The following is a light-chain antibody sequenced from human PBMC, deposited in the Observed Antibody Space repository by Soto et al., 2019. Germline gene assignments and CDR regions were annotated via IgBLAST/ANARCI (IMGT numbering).Light chain of an antibody. CDR3: KSYAGSNTYV. J-gene: IGLJ1*01. V-gene: IGLV6-57*04. CDR2: EDN. CDR1: GGSIASGL. Sequence: NFMLTQPHSVSESPGRTVTISCTRSGGSIASGLVQWYQVRPGSGPTTVISEDNQRPSGVPDRFSGSKSGNTASLTVSGLQAADEADYFCKSYAGSNTYVFGSGTKLTVL.